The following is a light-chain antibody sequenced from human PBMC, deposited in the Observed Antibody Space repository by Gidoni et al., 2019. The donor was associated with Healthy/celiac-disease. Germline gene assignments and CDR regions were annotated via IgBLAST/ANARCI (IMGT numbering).Light chain of an antibody. CDR2: EVS. Sequence: QPASVSGSPGQSITISCPGTSSDVGSYNLVSWYQQHPGKAPKLVIYEVSKRPSGISNRFSGSKSGNTASLTITGLQAEDEADYYCCSYAGSSTFYVFGTGTKVTVL. J-gene: IGLJ1*01. CDR3: CSYAGSSTFYV. CDR1: SSDVGSYNL. V-gene: IGLV2-23*02.